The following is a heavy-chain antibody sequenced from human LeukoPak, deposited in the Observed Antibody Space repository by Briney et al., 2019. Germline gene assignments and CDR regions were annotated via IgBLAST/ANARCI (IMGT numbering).Heavy chain of an antibody. J-gene: IGHJ4*02. Sequence: SEALSLTCPVSGASISSYYWRWIRQPAGKGLEWIGRIYTSWSTKYNPSLMSRVTISVVTSKNQLSLKLSTVTAAETAVYYWRGYNNRFFQINYWGQGNLVTVSS. V-gene: IGHV4-4*07. CDR2: IYTSWST. CDR3: RGYNNRFFQINY. CDR1: GASISSYY. D-gene: IGHD5-12*01.